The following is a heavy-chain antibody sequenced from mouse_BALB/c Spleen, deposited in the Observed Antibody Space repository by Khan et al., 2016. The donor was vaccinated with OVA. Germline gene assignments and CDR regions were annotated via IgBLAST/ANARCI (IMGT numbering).Heavy chain of an antibody. Sequence: VQLQQSGPELMKPGASVKISCKASGYSFTSYYIHWVKQSHGKSLEWIGYIDPFNGGTSYNQKFKGQATLTLDKSSSTAYLHLSSLTSEDSAVYFCARGGLGLRAYAMDYWGQGTSVTVSS. V-gene: IGHV1S135*01. J-gene: IGHJ4*01. D-gene: IGHD3-1*01. CDR2: IDPFNGGT. CDR1: GYSFTSYY. CDR3: ARGGLGLRAYAMDY.